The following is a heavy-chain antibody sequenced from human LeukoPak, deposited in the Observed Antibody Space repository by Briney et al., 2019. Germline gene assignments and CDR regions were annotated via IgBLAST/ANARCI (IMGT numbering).Heavy chain of an antibody. CDR3: AKDRYSFGYNFDY. Sequence: GGSLRLSCAASGFTFSTYAMNWVRQAPGKGLEWVSVISVSGFSTYYADSVKGRFTISRDTSKNTLYLQMNSLRAEDTAMYYCAKDRYSFGYNFDYWGQGTLVTVSS. D-gene: IGHD5-18*01. CDR1: GFTFSTYA. V-gene: IGHV3-23*01. CDR2: ISVSGFST. J-gene: IGHJ4*02.